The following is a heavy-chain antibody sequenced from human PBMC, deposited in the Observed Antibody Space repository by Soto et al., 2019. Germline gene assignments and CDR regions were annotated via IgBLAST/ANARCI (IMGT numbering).Heavy chain of an antibody. CDR1: GFTFSSYA. Sequence: GVSLRLACAASGFTFSSYAMSWVRQAPGKGLEWVSAISGSGGSTYYADSVKGRFTISRDNSKNTLYLQMNSMRAEDMFVYYFPKEGLRFLEPYGFDYWGQGTLVTVSS. J-gene: IGHJ4*02. CDR3: PKEGLRFLEPYGFDY. CDR2: ISGSGGST. V-gene: IGHV3-23*01. D-gene: IGHD3-3*01.